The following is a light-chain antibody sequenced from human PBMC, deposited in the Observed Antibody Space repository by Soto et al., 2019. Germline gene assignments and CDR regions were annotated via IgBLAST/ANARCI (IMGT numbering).Light chain of an antibody. CDR3: QQLNSYPQT. Sequence: LTQSPSSLSASVGDRVTITCQASRGISSYLAWYQQKPGKPPKLLVYSASTLQSGVPSRFSGSGSGPDFTLTISSLQPEDSATYFCQQLNSYPQTFGQGTRLEIK. CDR2: SAS. V-gene: IGKV1-9*01. CDR1: RGISSY. J-gene: IGKJ5*01.